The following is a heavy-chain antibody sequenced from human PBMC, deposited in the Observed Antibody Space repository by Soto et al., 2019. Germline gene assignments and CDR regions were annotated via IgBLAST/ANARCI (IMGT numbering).Heavy chain of an antibody. CDR3: ARDLKPCYYYYGMDV. Sequence: ASVKVSCKASGYTFTSYGISWVRQAPGQGLEWMGWISAYNGNTNYAQKLQGRVTMTTDTSTSTAYMELRSLRSDDTAVYYCARDLKPCYYYYGMDVWGQGTTVTVSS. CDR2: ISAYNGNT. CDR1: GYTFTSYG. J-gene: IGHJ6*02. V-gene: IGHV1-18*04.